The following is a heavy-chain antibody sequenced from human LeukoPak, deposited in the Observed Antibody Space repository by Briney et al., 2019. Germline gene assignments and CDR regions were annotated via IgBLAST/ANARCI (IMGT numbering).Heavy chain of an antibody. J-gene: IGHJ4*02. D-gene: IGHD3-10*01. CDR1: GGSFSGYY. CDR2: VNHRGNT. CDR3: ARELYGSGKGDDY. V-gene: IGHV4-34*01. Sequence: KPSETLSLTCAVYGGSFSGYYWTWIRQPPGKGLEWIGEVNHRGNTSYNPSLKSRVTISVDTSKNQFSLKLSSVTAADTAVYYCARELYGSGKGDDYWGQGTLVTVSS.